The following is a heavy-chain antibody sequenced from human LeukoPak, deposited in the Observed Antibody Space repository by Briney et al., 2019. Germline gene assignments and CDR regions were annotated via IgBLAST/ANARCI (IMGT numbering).Heavy chain of an antibody. V-gene: IGHV4-38-2*02. D-gene: IGHD3-10*01. CDR1: GYSISSGYY. J-gene: IGHJ4*02. CDR3: ARVMVRGVPYLRAFDY. Sequence: SETLSLTCTVSGYSISSGYYWGWIRQPPGKGLEWIGEINHSGSTNYNPSLKSRVTISVDTSKNQFSLKLSSVTAADTAVYYCARVMVRGVPYLRAFDYWGQGTLVTVSS. CDR2: INHSGST.